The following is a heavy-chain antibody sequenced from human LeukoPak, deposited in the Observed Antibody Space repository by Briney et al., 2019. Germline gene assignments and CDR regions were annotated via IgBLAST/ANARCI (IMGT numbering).Heavy chain of an antibody. CDR2: IYSGGST. CDR1: GFTFSSYG. Sequence: PGRSLRLSCAASGFTFSSYGMHWVRQAPGKGLEWVSVIYSGGSTYYADSVKGRFTISRDNSKNTLYLQMNSLRAEDTAVYYCASELGYCSGGSCYPVDYWGQGTLVTVSS. CDR3: ASELGYCSGGSCYPVDY. D-gene: IGHD2-15*01. J-gene: IGHJ4*02. V-gene: IGHV3-NL1*01.